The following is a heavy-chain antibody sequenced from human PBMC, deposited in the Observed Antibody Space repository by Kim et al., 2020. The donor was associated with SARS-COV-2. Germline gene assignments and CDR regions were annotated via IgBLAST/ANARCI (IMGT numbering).Heavy chain of an antibody. Sequence: GGSLRLSCAASGFTFSSYGMHWVRQAPGKGLEWVAVISYDGSNKYYADSVKGRFTISRDNSKNTLYLQMNSLRAEDTAVYYCAKEKYYYGSGSYWERGAFDIWGQGTMVTVSS. CDR2: ISYDGSNK. CDR3: AKEKYYYGSGSYWERGAFDI. J-gene: IGHJ3*02. D-gene: IGHD3-10*01. V-gene: IGHV3-30*18. CDR1: GFTFSSYG.